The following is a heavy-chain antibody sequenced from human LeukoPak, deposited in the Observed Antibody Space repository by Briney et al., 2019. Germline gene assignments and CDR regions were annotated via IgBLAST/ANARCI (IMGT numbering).Heavy chain of an antibody. CDR2: ISGSGGST. D-gene: IGHD6-19*01. V-gene: IGHV3-23*01. Sequence: PGGSLRLSCAASRFTFSSHSMNWVRQAPGKGLEWVSAISGSGGSTYYADSVKGRFTISRDNSKNTLYLQMNSLRAEDTAVYYCAKASFIAVASQAYFDYWGQGTLVTVSS. CDR1: RFTFSSHS. CDR3: AKASFIAVASQAYFDY. J-gene: IGHJ4*02.